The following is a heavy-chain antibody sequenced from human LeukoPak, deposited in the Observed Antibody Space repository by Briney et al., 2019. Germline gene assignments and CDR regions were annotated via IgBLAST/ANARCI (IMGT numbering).Heavy chain of an antibody. CDR1: GGTFSSYA. CDR3: ARNLGHYYDGSGYWYFDL. CDR2: IIPILGIA. Sequence: SVKVSCKASGGTFSSYAISWVRQAPGQGLEWMGRIIPILGIANYAQKFQGRVTITADKSTSTAYMELSSLRSEDTAVYYCARNLGHYYDGSGYWYFDLWGRGTLVTVSS. V-gene: IGHV1-69*04. D-gene: IGHD3-22*01. J-gene: IGHJ2*01.